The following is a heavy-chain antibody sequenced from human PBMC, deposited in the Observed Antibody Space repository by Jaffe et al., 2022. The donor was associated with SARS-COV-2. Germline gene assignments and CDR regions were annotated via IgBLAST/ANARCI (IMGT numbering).Heavy chain of an antibody. J-gene: IGHJ6*02. D-gene: IGHD1-7*01. V-gene: IGHV1-3*04. CDR1: GYRFFTYG. CDR2: VNTGTGKT. Sequence: QVQLVQSGAAVKKPGASVKVSCKASGYRFFTYGMHWVRQAPGQRLEWMGWVNTGTGKTIYSQKFQGRVSITRDTFASTAYMELSSLKSEDTAMYYCARDPSQGPELPIGYYYFVMDVWGQGTTVTISS. CDR3: ARDPSQGPELPIGYYYFVMDV.